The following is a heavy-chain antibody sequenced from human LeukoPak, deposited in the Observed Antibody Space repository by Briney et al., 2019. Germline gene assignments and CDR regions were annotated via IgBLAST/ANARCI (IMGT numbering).Heavy chain of an antibody. J-gene: IGHJ6*02. CDR1: SEPFSGYY. CDR3: ARGKRGYYYGSGKWRNDYYYYGMDV. V-gene: IGHV4-34*01. D-gene: IGHD3-10*01. CDR2: IIHSGST. Sequence: SETLSLTCAVYSEPFSGYYWTWIRQPPGKGLEWIGEIIHSGSTNYNPSLKSRVTTSVDTSKKQFSLKLGSVTAADTAVYYCARGKRGYYYGSGKWRNDYYYYGMDVWGQGTTVTVSS.